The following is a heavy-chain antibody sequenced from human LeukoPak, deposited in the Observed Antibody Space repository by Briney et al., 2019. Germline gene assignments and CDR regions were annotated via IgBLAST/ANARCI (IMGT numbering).Heavy chain of an antibody. CDR3: TRGYPIFDY. Sequence: GGSLRLSCAASGFTFSRYWMHWVRQAPGKGLVWVSRINTDGSSTSYADSVKGRSTISRDNAKNTLYLQMNSLRVEDTAVYYCTRGYPIFDYWGQGTLVTVSS. J-gene: IGHJ4*02. CDR1: GFTFSRYW. CDR2: INTDGSST. D-gene: IGHD2-2*01. V-gene: IGHV3-74*01.